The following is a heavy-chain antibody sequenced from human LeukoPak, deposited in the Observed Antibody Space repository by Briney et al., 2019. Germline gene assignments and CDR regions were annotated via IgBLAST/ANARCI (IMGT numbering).Heavy chain of an antibody. CDR3: ARSGEYYDFWSGNYPDY. Sequence: GESLKISCRSSGYSFTSWWIGWVRQMPGNGLEWTGIIYPGDSDIRYSPSFQGQVTISADKSISTAYLQWSSLKASDTAMYYCARSGEYYDFWSGNYPDYWGQGTLVTVSS. D-gene: IGHD3-3*01. J-gene: IGHJ4*02. CDR1: GYSFTSWW. V-gene: IGHV5-51*01. CDR2: IYPGDSDI.